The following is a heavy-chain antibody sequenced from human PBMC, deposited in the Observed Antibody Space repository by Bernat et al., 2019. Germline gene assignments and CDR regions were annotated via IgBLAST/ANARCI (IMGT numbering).Heavy chain of an antibody. CDR1: GYTFTTYW. V-gene: IGHV5-51*01. Sequence: EVQLVQSGAEVKKPGESLKISCKGSGYTFTTYWIVWVRQMPGRGLEWMGIIYPSDYDTRYSPSFQGQVPISADESISTAYLQWSSLKASDTAIYYCARRTYCRGDCTLNPHYYYAMDVWGQGTPVTVSS. CDR3: ARRTYCRGDCTLNPHYYYAMDV. J-gene: IGHJ6*02. D-gene: IGHD2-21*02. CDR2: IYPSDYDT.